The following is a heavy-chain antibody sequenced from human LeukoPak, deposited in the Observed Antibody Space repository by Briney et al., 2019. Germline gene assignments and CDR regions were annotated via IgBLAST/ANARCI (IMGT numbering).Heavy chain of an antibody. CDR2: INHSGST. J-gene: IGHJ6*03. V-gene: IGHV4-34*01. Sequence: SGTLSLTCAVYGGSFSGYYWSWIRQPPGKGLEWIGEINHSGSTNYNPSLKSRVTISVDTSKNQFSLKLSSVTAADTAVYYCARVPKYYDFWSGFTAKYMDVWGKGTTVTVSS. D-gene: IGHD3-3*01. CDR1: GGSFSGYY. CDR3: ARVPKYYDFWSGFTAKYMDV.